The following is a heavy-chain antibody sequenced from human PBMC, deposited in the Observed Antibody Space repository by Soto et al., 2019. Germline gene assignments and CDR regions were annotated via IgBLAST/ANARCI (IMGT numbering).Heavy chain of an antibody. CDR3: ARGNQVAMSDY. Sequence: SETLSLTCTVSGGSISSYYWSWIRQPAGKGLEWIGRFYASGYTNYNPSLKSRVTMSLDISKNQFSLRLSSVTAADTAVYYCARGNQVAMSDYWGQGTLVTVSS. CDR2: FYASGYT. J-gene: IGHJ4*02. V-gene: IGHV4-4*07. CDR1: GGSISSYY.